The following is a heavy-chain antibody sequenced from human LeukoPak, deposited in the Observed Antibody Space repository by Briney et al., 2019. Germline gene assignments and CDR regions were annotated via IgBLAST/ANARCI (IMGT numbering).Heavy chain of an antibody. D-gene: IGHD4-17*01. Sequence: PSQTLSLTCAVSGGSISSGGYSWRWIRQPPGKGLEWIGYIYHSGSTYYNPSLKSRVTISVDRSKNQFSLKLSSVTAADTAVYYCASLRGDYVAFDYWGQGTLVTVSS. CDR1: GGSISSGGYS. CDR3: ASLRGDYVAFDY. V-gene: IGHV4-30-2*01. CDR2: IYHSGST. J-gene: IGHJ4*02.